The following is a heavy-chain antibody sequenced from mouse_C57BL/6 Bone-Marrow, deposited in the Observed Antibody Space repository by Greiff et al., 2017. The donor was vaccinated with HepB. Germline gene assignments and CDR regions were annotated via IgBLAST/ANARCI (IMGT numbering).Heavy chain of an antibody. J-gene: IGHJ2*01. D-gene: IGHD2-1*01. CDR2: IDPSDSYT. CDR1: GYTFTSYW. CDR3: ARGYGNPDY. V-gene: IGHV1-59*01. Sequence: QVQLQQPGAELVRPGTSVKLSCKASGYTFTSYWMHWVKQRPGQGLEWIGVIDPSDSYTNYNQKFKGKATLTVDTSSSTAYMQLSSLTSEDSAVYYCARGYGNPDYWGQGTTLTVSS.